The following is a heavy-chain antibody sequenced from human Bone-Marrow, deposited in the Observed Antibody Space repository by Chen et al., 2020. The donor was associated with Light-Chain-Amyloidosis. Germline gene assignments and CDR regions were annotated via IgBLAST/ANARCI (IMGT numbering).Heavy chain of an antibody. J-gene: IGHJ4*02. Sequence: EVQLEQSGPEVKKPGESLTISCKGAGYTFPNYWIGWVRPMPGKGLEWMGVIYPDDSDARYSPSFEGQVTISADKSITTAYLQWRSLKASDTAMYYCARRRDGYNFDYWGQGTLVTVSS. D-gene: IGHD5-12*01. CDR1: GYTFPNYW. CDR3: ARRRDGYNFDY. V-gene: IGHV5-51*01. CDR2: IYPDDSDA.